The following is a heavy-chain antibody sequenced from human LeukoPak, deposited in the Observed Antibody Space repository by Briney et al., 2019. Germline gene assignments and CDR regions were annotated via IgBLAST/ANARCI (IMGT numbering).Heavy chain of an antibody. CDR3: AKDRSGSYFVIGGY. V-gene: IGHV3-23*01. D-gene: IGHD1-26*01. CDR1: GFTFSYYG. J-gene: IGHJ4*02. CDR2: ISGSGVST. Sequence: PGGSLRLSCAASGFTFSYYGMSWVRQAPGKGLEWVSAISGSGVSTYYADSVKGRFAISRDNSKNTLYLQMNSLRAEDTAVYYCAKDRSGSYFVIGGYWGQGTLVTVSS.